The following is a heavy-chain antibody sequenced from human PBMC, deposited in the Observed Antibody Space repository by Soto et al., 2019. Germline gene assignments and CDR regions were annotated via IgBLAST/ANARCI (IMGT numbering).Heavy chain of an antibody. V-gene: IGHV1-8*01. D-gene: IGHD3-10*01. Sequence: ASVKVSCKASGYTFTSYDINWVRQATGQGLEWMGWMNPNSGNTGYAQKFQGRVTMTRNTSISTAYMELSSLRSEDTAVYYCARGIRVPRAPQYYFDYWGQGTLVTLSS. J-gene: IGHJ4*02. CDR1: GYTFTSYD. CDR3: ARGIRVPRAPQYYFDY. CDR2: MNPNSGNT.